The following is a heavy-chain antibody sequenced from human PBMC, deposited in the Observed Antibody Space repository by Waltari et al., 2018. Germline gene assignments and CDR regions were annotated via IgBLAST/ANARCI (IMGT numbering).Heavy chain of an antibody. V-gene: IGHV1-69*12. J-gene: IGHJ4*02. CDR1: GGTFSSYA. D-gene: IGHD1-26*01. Sequence: QVQLVQSGAEVKKPGSSVKVSCKASGGTFSSYAISWVRPAPGHRLELMGGIIPIFGTANYAQKCQGRVTITADESTSTAYMELSSLRSEDTAVYYCARGGVGATFDYWGQGTLVTVSS. CDR2: IIPIFGTA. CDR3: ARGGVGATFDY.